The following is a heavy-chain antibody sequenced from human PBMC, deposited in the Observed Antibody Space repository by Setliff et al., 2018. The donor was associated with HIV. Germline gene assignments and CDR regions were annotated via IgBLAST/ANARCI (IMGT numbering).Heavy chain of an antibody. CDR2: ISVYNGNT. Sequence: ASVKVSCKASTYTFSSYVINWVRQAPGQGLEWMGRISVYNGNTIYAQKLQGRVIMTTETSTSTAYMGLRSLRSDDTAMYYCATQRDIVMVPGQGGFDIWAQGTMVTVSS. CDR1: TYTFSSYV. J-gene: IGHJ3*02. V-gene: IGHV1-18*01. CDR3: ATQRDIVMVPGQGGFDI. D-gene: IGHD2-2*01.